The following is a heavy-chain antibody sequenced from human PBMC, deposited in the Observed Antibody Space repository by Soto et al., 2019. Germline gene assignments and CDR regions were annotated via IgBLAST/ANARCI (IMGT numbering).Heavy chain of an antibody. CDR1: GGSISSGGYY. J-gene: IGHJ5*02. CDR2: IYYSGST. D-gene: IGHD3-10*01. CDR3: ARGSSGSYSGGAWFDP. Sequence: QVQLQESGPGLVKPSQTLSLTCTVSGGSISSGGYYWSWIRQHPGKGLEWIGYIYYSGSTYYNPSLKSRVTRAVDTSKNQFSLKLSSVTAADTAVYYCARGSSGSYSGGAWFDPWGQGTLVTVSS. V-gene: IGHV4-31*03.